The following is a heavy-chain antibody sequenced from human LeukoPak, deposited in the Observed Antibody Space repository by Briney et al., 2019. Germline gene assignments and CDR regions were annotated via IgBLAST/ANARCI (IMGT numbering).Heavy chain of an antibody. D-gene: IGHD6-13*01. CDR2: IYYSGST. J-gene: IGHJ4*02. Sequence: SETLSLTCTVSGGSISSYYWSWIRQHPGKGLEWIGYIYYSGSTYYNPSLKSRVTISVDTSKNQFSLKLSSVTAADTAVYYCARDKGLAYGSWYLDYWGQGTLVTVSS. CDR3: ARDKGLAYGSWYLDY. V-gene: IGHV4-59*06. CDR1: GGSISSYY.